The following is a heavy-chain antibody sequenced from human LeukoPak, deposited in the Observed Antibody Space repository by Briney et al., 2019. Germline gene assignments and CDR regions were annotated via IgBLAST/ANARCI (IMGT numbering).Heavy chain of an antibody. CDR1: GYTFTGYY. J-gene: IGHJ4*02. CDR2: INPNSGGA. V-gene: IGHV1-2*06. Sequence: ASVKVSCTASGYTFTGYYIHWVRQAPGQGLEWMGRINPNSGGANFTQKFQGRVTMTRDTSISTAYLELSRLRSDDTAVYYCASVGGWYSTDYWGQGTLVTVSS. D-gene: IGHD6-19*01. CDR3: ASVGGWYSTDY.